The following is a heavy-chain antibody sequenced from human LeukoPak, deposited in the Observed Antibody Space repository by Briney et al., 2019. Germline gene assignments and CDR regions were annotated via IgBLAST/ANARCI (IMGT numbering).Heavy chain of an antibody. D-gene: IGHD2-8*01. Sequence: SETLSLTCAVYAGSFSGFYWSWVRQSPGKELQWIGGIDHFGDTKLPPSPTSRVRISIEARKSQVSLELCSVTAADAAVYYCARGRCRTGACFGSGVVAEPTSDYFYFMDVWGNGTPVIVSS. J-gene: IGHJ6*03. CDR2: IDHFGDT. CDR1: AGSFSGFY. CDR3: ARGRCRTGACFGSGVVAEPTSDYFYFMDV. V-gene: IGHV4-34*01.